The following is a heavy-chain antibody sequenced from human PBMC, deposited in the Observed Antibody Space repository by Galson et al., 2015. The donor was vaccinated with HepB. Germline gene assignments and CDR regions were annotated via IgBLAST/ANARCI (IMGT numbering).Heavy chain of an antibody. J-gene: IGHJ6*02. CDR2: IRSKANSYAT. V-gene: IGHV3-73*01. CDR1: GFTFSGSA. D-gene: IGHD2-2*01. CDR3: TRPPGAMLHPSSGYYGMDV. Sequence: SLRLSCAASGFTFSGSAMHWVRQASGKGLEWVGRIRSKANSYATAYAASVKGRFTISRDDSKNTAYLQMNSLKTEDTAVYYCTRPPGAMLHPSSGYYGMDVWGQGTPVTVSS.